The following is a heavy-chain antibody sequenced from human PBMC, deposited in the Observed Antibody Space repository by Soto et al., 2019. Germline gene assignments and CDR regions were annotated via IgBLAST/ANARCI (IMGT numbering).Heavy chain of an antibody. CDR3: ARDSTVTYFDF. CDR2: ISYSGSA. J-gene: IGHJ4*02. CDR1: GGSISSGDYF. D-gene: IGHD4-17*01. Sequence: QVQLQESGPGLVKPSQTLSLTCTVSGGSISSGDYFWSWIRQPPGKGLEWIGYISYSGSAYYNPSLKSRVTISVVTSMTQFSLKLNSVTAADTAVYFCARDSTVTYFDFWGQGTLVTVSS. V-gene: IGHV4-30-4*01.